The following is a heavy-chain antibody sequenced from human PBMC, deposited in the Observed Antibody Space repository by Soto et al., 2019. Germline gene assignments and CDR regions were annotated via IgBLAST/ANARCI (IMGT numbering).Heavy chain of an antibody. J-gene: IGHJ6*02. CDR1: GGTFSSYA. Sequence: SVKVSCKASGGTFSSYAISWVRQAPGQGLEWMGGIIPIFGTANYAQKFQGRVTITADESTSTAYMELSSLRSEDTAVYYCARDPGGLAAAGISDYYYGMDVCGQGTTVTVSS. CDR3: ARDPGGLAAAGISDYYYGMDV. D-gene: IGHD6-13*01. V-gene: IGHV1-69*13. CDR2: IIPIFGTA.